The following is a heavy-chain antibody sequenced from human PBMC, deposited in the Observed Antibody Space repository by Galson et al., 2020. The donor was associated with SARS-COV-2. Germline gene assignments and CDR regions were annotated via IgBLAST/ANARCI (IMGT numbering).Heavy chain of an antibody. D-gene: IGHD6-13*01. CDR2: ISAYTGDT. J-gene: IGHJ5*02. CDR1: GYTFTTYG. CDR3: TRDKRIYGTSWDNGWFDH. V-gene: IGHV1-18*01. Sequence: ASVKVSCKASGYTFTTYGITWVRQAPGQGLEWMGWISAYTGDTDYAQNFQGRVTMTTDTSTSTAYMELKSLRSDDTATYYCTRDKRIYGTSWDNGWFDHWGQGTLVTVSS.